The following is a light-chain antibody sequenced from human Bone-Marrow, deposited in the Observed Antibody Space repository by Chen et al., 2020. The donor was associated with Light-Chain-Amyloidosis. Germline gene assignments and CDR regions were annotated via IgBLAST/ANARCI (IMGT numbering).Light chain of an antibody. V-gene: IGLV2-8*01. CDR1: SSDVGVYNY. J-gene: IGLJ3*02. CDR2: EVS. CDR3: SSFAGSDNPLL. Sequence: QSALTQPPSASGSLGQSATISCTGTSSDVGVYNYVSWYQHHPVKAPKLMIYEVSKRPSGVPGRFSGSKSGNTASLTVSGLQAEDEADYYCSSFAGSDNPLLFGGGTKLTVL.